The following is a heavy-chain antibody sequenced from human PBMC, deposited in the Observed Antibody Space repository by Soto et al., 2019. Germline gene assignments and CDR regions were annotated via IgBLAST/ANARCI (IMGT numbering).Heavy chain of an antibody. CDR2: VFWTDTY. Sequence: GSGPTLVNPTQTLTLTCTFSGFSLNARGVSVGWFRQPPGKALEWLAFVFWTDTYRYSPSLESRLTIMKDTSKNQVVLIMTNMDPVDTASYYCARAGSSWYPVDSWGQGILVTVSS. V-gene: IGHV2-5*01. J-gene: IGHJ4*02. CDR1: GFSLNARGVS. CDR3: ARAGSSWYPVDS. D-gene: IGHD6-13*01.